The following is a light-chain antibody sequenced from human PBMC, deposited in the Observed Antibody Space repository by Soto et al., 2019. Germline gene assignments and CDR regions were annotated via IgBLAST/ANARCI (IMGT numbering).Light chain of an antibody. CDR2: GNS. Sequence: QSVLTQPPSVSGAPGQRVTISCTGSSSNIGAGYDVHWYQQLPGTAPKLLIYGNSNRPSGVPDRFSGAKSGTSASLAITGLLAEDEGDDYCQCLVSSRSAGVFGGGTPVTVL. V-gene: IGLV1-40*01. CDR1: SSNIGAGYD. CDR3: QCLVSSRSAGV. J-gene: IGLJ2*01.